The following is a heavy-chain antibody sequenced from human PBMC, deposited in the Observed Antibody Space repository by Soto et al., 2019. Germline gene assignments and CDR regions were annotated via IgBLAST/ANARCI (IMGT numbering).Heavy chain of an antibody. Sequence: GGSLRLSCAAPGFPLSDHDMSWIRQAPGKGLEWIGYSSNSGSFTRYADSVKGRFSISRDNAKNSLFLQINSLRGDDTAIYYCVRSGDNYNLLDYWGQGTPVTVSS. CDR1: GFPLSDHD. CDR3: VRSGDNYNLLDY. CDR2: SSNSGSFT. J-gene: IGHJ4*02. V-gene: IGHV3-11*06. D-gene: IGHD1-1*01.